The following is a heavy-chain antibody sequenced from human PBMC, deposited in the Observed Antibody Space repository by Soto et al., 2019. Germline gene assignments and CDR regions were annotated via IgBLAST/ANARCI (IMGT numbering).Heavy chain of an antibody. V-gene: IGHV3-23*01. D-gene: IGHD3-3*01. CDR3: AKHDFWTLYYTGRDS. CDR1: GFTFTSYA. Sequence: EVQLLESGGGLVQPGGSLRLSCSASGFTFTSYAMSWVRQAPGKGLEWVSGISGSGGDTKSADSVKGRFTISRDNFKNMLYLQMNSLRAEDSAVYYCAKHDFWTLYYTGRDSGGEGTLVTVSS. J-gene: IGHJ4*02. CDR2: ISGSGGDT.